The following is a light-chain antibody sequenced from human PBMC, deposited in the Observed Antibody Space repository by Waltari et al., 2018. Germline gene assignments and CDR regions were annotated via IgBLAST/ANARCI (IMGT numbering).Light chain of an antibody. Sequence: HSVLTQPPSASGTPGQRVTISCSGSSSNIGSNYVYWYQQLPGTAPKLLIYRNNQRPSGVPDRFSGSESGTSASLAISGLRSDDEADYYCAAWDDSLSGGVFGGGTRLTVL. CDR2: RNN. J-gene: IGLJ3*02. CDR3: AAWDDSLSGGV. CDR1: SSNIGSNY. V-gene: IGLV1-47*01.